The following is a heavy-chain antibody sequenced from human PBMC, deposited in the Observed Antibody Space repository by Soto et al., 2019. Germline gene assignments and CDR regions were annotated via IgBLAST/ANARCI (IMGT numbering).Heavy chain of an antibody. Sequence: PSETRSLTCTVSGDSVTSGDYYWSWIRQPPGKGLEWIGYIYYSGNTNYSPSLKSRVAISLDTSHNQFSLKLSSVTAADTAVHFCARIPVDTYMTYWFDPWGQGTLVTVSS. J-gene: IGHJ5*01. CDR3: ARIPVDTYMTYWFDP. CDR2: IYYSGNT. D-gene: IGHD5-18*01. CDR1: GDSVTSGDYY. V-gene: IGHV4-61*08.